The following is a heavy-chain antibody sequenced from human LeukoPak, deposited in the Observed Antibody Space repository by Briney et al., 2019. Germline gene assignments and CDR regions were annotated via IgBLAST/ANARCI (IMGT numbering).Heavy chain of an antibody. CDR1: GFTFSSYA. Sequence: GGSLRLSCAASGFTFSSYAMSWVRQAPGKGLEWVSYISSSGSTIYYADSVKGRFTISRDNAKNSLYLQMNSLRAEDTAVYYCAREIAVAGDFDYWGQGTLVTVSS. J-gene: IGHJ4*02. CDR3: AREIAVAGDFDY. CDR2: ISSSGSTI. D-gene: IGHD6-19*01. V-gene: IGHV3-48*03.